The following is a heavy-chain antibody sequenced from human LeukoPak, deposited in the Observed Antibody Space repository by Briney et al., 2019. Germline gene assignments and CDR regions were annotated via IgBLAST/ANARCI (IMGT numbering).Heavy chain of an antibody. D-gene: IGHD3-22*01. CDR2: IYSGDNT. V-gene: IGHV3-53*01. CDR3: ARGYSNLHDDSSGYYIDY. Sequence: GGSLRLSCAASGFTVSSNYMSWVRQAPGRGLEWVSVIYSGDNTYYADSVKGRFTISRDNSKNTLYLQMNSLRAEDTAVYYCARGYSNLHDDSSGYYIDYWGQGTLVTVSS. CDR1: GFTVSSNY. J-gene: IGHJ4*02.